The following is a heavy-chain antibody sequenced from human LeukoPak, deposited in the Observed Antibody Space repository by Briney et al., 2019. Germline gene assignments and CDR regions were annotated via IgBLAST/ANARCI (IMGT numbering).Heavy chain of an antibody. CDR1: GYTFTSYY. V-gene: IGHV1-46*01. CDR3: ARGENGGSCYGFWCRSGAFDI. CDR2: INPSGGST. Sequence: AASVKVSCKASGYTFTSYYMHWVRQAPGQELEWMGIINPSGGSTSYAQKFQGRVTMTRDMSTSTVYMELSSLRSEDTAVYYCARGENGGSCYGFWCRSGAFDIWGQGTMVTVSS. D-gene: IGHD2-15*01. J-gene: IGHJ3*02.